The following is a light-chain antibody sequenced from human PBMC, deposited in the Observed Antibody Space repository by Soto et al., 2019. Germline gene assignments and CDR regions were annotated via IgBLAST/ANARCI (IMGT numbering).Light chain of an antibody. CDR2: AAS. CDR1: QSVTSN. J-gene: IGKJ5*01. Sequence: EIVLTQSPDTLAVSPGEVATLPCWASQSVTSNLAWYQQKRGQAPRLLIYAASTRATGVPARFSGSGSGTEFTLTISSLQSEDFAVYYCQQYNNWPPITFGQGTRLENK. V-gene: IGKV3D-15*01. CDR3: QQYNNWPPIT.